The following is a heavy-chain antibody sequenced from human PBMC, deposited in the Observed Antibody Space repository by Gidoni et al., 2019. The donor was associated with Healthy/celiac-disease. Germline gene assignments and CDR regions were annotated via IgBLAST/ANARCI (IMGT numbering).Heavy chain of an antibody. J-gene: IGHJ6*02. CDR2: IIPIFGTA. V-gene: IGHV1-69*01. CDR3: ARQEGPIVLIVYAIPNPYYYGMDV. CDR1: GGTFSSYA. D-gene: IGHD2-8*01. Sequence: QEQLVQSGAEVKKPGSTVKVSCKASGGTFSSYAISWVRQAPGQGLEWMGGIIPIFGTANYAQKFQGRVTITAAESTSTAYMELSSLRSEDTAVYYCARQEGPIVLIVYAIPNPYYYGMDVWGQGTTVTVSS.